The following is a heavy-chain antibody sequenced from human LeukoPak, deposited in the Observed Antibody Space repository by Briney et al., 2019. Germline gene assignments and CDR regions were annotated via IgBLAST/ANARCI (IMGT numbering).Heavy chain of an antibody. CDR2: IYYSGDT. Sequence: SETLSLTCTVSRDSISGYSWSWIRQSPGGGLEWIGYIYYSGDTAYNPSLRSRVTMSVDTSKNQFSLQLRSMTTADTAVYYCARVVAGTGAFDIWGQGTMVTVSS. D-gene: IGHD6-19*01. V-gene: IGHV4-59*01. J-gene: IGHJ3*02. CDR1: RDSISGYS. CDR3: ARVVAGTGAFDI.